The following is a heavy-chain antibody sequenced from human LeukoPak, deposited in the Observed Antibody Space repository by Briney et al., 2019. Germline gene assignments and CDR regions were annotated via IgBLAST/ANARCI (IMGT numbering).Heavy chain of an antibody. CDR3: ARDLDYGDYGSEKGFDY. D-gene: IGHD4-17*01. CDR1: GYTFTGYY. Sequence: WASVKVSCKASGYTFTGYYMHWVRQAPGQGLEWMGRINPNSGGTNYAQKFQGRVTMTRDTSISTAYMELSRLRSDDTAVYYCARDLDYGDYGSEKGFDYWGQGTLVTVSS. J-gene: IGHJ4*02. V-gene: IGHV1-2*06. CDR2: INPNSGGT.